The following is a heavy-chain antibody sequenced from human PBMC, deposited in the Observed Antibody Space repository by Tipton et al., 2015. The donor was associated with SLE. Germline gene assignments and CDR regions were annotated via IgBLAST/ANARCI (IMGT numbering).Heavy chain of an antibody. CDR1: GGSISSYY. CDR2: INHSGST. Sequence: TLSLTCTVSGGSISSYYWSWIRQPAGKGLEWIGEINHSGSTNYNPSLKSRVTISVDTSKNQFSLKLSSVTAADTAVYYCARRSWSSGWPRGQYFQHWGQGTLVTVSS. J-gene: IGHJ1*01. V-gene: IGHV4-34*01. CDR3: ARRSWSSGWPRGQYFQH. D-gene: IGHD6-19*01.